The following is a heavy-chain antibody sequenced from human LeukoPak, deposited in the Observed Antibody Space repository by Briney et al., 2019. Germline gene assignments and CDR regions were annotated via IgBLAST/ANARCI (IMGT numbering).Heavy chain of an antibody. Sequence: GGSLRLSCAGSGFTFSSYSMNWVRQAPGKGLEWVSSISSSSSYIYYAVSVKGRFTISRDNAKNSLYLQMNSLRAEDTAVYYCAIDDFWSGGHGYWGQGTLVTVSS. J-gene: IGHJ4*02. D-gene: IGHD3-3*01. CDR3: AIDDFWSGGHGY. CDR1: GFTFSSYS. CDR2: ISSSSSYI. V-gene: IGHV3-21*01.